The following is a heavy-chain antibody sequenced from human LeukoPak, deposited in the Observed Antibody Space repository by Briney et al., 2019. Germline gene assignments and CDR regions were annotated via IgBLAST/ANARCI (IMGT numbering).Heavy chain of an antibody. D-gene: IGHD3-22*01. CDR1: GFTFSSYW. CDR2: IDTDGSST. J-gene: IGHJ4*02. V-gene: IGHV3-74*01. Sequence: PGGSLRLSCAASGFTFSSYWMHWVRQAPGKGLVWVSRIDTDGSSTSYADSVKGRFTISRDNAKSSLYLQMDSLRAEDTAVYYCARVEDYYDSSGYSAWDYWGQGTLVTVSS. CDR3: ARVEDYYDSSGYSAWDY.